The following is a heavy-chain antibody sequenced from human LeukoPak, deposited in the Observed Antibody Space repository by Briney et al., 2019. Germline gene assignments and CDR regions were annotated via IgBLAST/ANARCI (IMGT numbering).Heavy chain of an antibody. CDR2: IYYSGST. J-gene: IGHJ6*03. D-gene: IGHD3-3*01. CDR3: ARVDYDFYFMDV. Sequence: KSSETLSLTCTVSGGSISSGGYYWSWIRQHPGKGLEWIGYIYYSGSTYYNPSLNSRVTISVDTSKNQFSLKLSAVTAADTAVYYCARVDYDFYFMDVWGKGTTVTVSS. V-gene: IGHV4-31*03. CDR1: GGSISSGGYY.